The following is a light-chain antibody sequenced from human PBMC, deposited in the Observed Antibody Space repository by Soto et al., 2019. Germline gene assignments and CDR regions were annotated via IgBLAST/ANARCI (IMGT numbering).Light chain of an antibody. Sequence: QSVLAQPASVSGSPGQSITISCSGTSGDVGAYNYVAWYQQHPGKAPKLIIYEVTNRPSGVSYRFSASKSGNTASLTISGLHSEDEADYYCCSFAGSYTSYVFGTGTKVTVL. CDR3: CSFAGSYTSYV. CDR2: EVT. V-gene: IGLV2-14*01. CDR1: SGDVGAYNY. J-gene: IGLJ1*01.